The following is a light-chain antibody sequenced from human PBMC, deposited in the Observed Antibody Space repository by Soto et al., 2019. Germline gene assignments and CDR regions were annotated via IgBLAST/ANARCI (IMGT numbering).Light chain of an antibody. CDR3: QLYNKWPPYT. Sequence: EIVMTQSPANLSVSPGERATLSCRASQSVSSNLAWYQQKHGQGPRLLIYGASTRATSIPARFSGSGSGTEFTLTINSLQSEDFAVYYCQLYNKWPPYTFGQGTKLEIK. CDR2: GAS. V-gene: IGKV3-15*01. CDR1: QSVSSN. J-gene: IGKJ2*01.